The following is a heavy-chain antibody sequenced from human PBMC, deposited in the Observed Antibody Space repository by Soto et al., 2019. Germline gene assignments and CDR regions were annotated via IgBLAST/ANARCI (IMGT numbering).Heavy chain of an antibody. CDR1: GFTFSSYA. Sequence: GGSLRLSCAASGFTFSSYAMSWVRQAPGKGLEWVSAISGSGGSTYYADSVKGRCTITRDNSKNTLYLQMNSLRAEDTAVYYCAKSRGARTGAFDIWGQGTMVTVSS. J-gene: IGHJ3*02. V-gene: IGHV3-23*01. CDR2: ISGSGGST. D-gene: IGHD3-10*01. CDR3: AKSRGARTGAFDI.